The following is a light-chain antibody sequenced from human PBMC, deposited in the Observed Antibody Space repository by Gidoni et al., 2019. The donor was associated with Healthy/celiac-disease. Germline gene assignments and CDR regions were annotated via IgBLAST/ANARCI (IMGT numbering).Light chain of an antibody. Sequence: EIVLTQSAGTLSLSPGERATLSCRASQSVSSSYLAWYQQKPGQAPRLLIYGASSRATGIPDRFSGSGSGTDFTLTISRLEPEDFAVYYCQQYDSSPLTFGPGTKVDIK. CDR3: QQYDSSPLT. J-gene: IGKJ3*01. CDR2: GAS. V-gene: IGKV3-20*01. CDR1: QSVSSSY.